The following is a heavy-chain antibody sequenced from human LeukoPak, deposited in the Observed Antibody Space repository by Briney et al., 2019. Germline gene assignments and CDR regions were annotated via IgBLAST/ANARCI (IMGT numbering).Heavy chain of an antibody. V-gene: IGHV4-39*07. D-gene: IGHD3-22*01. CDR2: IYYSGST. CDR1: GGSISSSSYY. Sequence: SETLSLTCTVSGGSISSSSYYWGWIRQPPGKGLEWIGSIYYSGSTYYNPSLKSRATISVDTSKNQFSLKLSSVTAADTAVYYCARGGYYDSSGYNYWGQGTLVTVSS. J-gene: IGHJ4*02. CDR3: ARGGYYDSSGYNY.